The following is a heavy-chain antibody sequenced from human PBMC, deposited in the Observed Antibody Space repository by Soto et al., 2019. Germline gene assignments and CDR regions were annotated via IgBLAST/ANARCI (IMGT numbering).Heavy chain of an antibody. D-gene: IGHD3-3*01. CDR2: IYYSGST. CDR1: GGSISSSSYY. Sequence: QLQLQESGPGLVKPSETLSLTCTVSGGSISSSSYYWGWIRQPPGKGLEWIGSIYYSGSTYYNPSRKCLVTISVATSKNQFSLKLSSGTAAYTAVYSCARQQIFGGGGLDIWGQGTMVTVSS. V-gene: IGHV4-39*01. CDR3: ARQQIFGGGGLDI. J-gene: IGHJ3*02.